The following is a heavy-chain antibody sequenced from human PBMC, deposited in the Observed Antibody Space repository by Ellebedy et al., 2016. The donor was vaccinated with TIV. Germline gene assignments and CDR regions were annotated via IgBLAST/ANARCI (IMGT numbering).Heavy chain of an antibody. CDR1: GGSISSPNYY. Sequence: SETLSLTCTVSGGSISSPNYYWGWIRQPPGKGLEWIGSIYYSGSTNYNPFLKSRVTIFVDPSKNHLSLKLSPVTAADPAVYYCARPGMPLLFDAFDIWGQGTMVTVSS. J-gene: IGHJ3*02. CDR2: IYYSGST. CDR3: ARPGMPLLFDAFDI. D-gene: IGHD1-14*01. V-gene: IGHV4-39*02.